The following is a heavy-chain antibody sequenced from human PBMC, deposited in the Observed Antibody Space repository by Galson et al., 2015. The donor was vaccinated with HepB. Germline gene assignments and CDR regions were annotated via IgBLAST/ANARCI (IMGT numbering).Heavy chain of an antibody. CDR2: TRDKANSYTT. D-gene: IGHD1-26*01. J-gene: IGHJ6*02. CDR3: TRGGGARITPDYPSNAMDV. Sequence: SLRLSCAASGFTFSDHYMDWVRQAPGKGLEWVGRTRDKANSYTTEYAASVKGRFTISTDDSKNSLYLQMSSLKADDTAVYFCTRGGGARITPDYPSNAMDVWGQGTTVTVSS. CDR1: GFTFSDHY. V-gene: IGHV3-72*01.